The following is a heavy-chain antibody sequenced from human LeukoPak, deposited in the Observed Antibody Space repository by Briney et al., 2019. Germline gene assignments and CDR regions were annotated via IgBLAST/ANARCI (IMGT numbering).Heavy chain of an antibody. D-gene: IGHD3-22*01. V-gene: IGHV3-11*04. J-gene: IGHJ3*02. CDR1: GFTFSDYY. CDR2: ISSSGSTI. Sequence: PGGSLRLSCAASGFTFSDYYMSWIRQAPGKGLEWVSYISSSGSTIYYADSVKGRFTISRDNAKNSLYLQMNSLRAEDTAVYYCARDPSLGTMIVVEIFSAVAFDIWGQGTMVTVSS. CDR3: ARDPSLGTMIVVEIFSAVAFDI.